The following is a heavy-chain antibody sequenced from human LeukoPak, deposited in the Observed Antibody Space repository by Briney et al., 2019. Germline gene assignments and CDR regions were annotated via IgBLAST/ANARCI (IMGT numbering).Heavy chain of an antibody. J-gene: IGHJ4*02. Sequence: GASVKVSCKASGYTFTSYGISWVRQAPGQGLEWMGWINPNSGGTNYAQKFQGRVTMTRDTSISTAYMELSRLRSDDTAVYYCARDREKYSGSYYASSYYFDYWGQGTLVTVSS. CDR2: INPNSGGT. V-gene: IGHV1-2*02. D-gene: IGHD1-26*01. CDR3: ARDREKYSGSYYASSYYFDY. CDR1: GYTFTSYG.